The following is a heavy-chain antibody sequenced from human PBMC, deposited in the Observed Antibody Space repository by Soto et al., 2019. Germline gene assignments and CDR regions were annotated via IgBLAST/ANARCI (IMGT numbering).Heavy chain of an antibody. J-gene: IGHJ4*02. V-gene: IGHV3-74*01. CDR2: VSSDGGST. D-gene: IGHD4-4*01. CDR1: GFTFSSYW. Sequence: EVPLVESGGGLVQPGESLRLSCAASGFTFSSYWMHWIRQAPGKGLVWVSRVSSDGGSTVYANSVKGRLTISRHNAKNTLYLQMNSLSDEDTAGYYCARRLPNYSPFDSWGQGTLVTVSS. CDR3: ARRLPNYSPFDS.